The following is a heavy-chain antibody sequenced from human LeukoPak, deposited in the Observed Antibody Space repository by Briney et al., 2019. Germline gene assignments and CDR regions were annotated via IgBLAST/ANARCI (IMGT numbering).Heavy chain of an antibody. Sequence: GESLKISCKGSGYSFTSYWIGWVRQMPGKGLEWMGIIYPGDSDTRYSPSFQGQVTISADKSISTAYLQWSSLKASDTAMYYCARLLTMVRGVPGPFDYWGQGTLVTVSS. V-gene: IGHV5-51*01. J-gene: IGHJ4*02. CDR3: ARLLTMVRGVPGPFDY. CDR1: GYSFTSYW. D-gene: IGHD3-10*01. CDR2: IYPGDSDT.